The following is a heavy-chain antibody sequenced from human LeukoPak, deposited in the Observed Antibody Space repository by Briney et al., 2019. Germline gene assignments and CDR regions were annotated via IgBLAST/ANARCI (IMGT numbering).Heavy chain of an antibody. CDR2: IRYDGSNK. Sequence: PGGSLRLSCAASGSTFSSYGMHWVRQAPGKGLEWVAFIRYDGSNKYYADSVKGQFTISRDNSKNTLYLQMNSLRAEDTAVYYCAKHYYGSGSYPDYWGQGTLVTVSS. CDR3: AKHYYGSGSYPDY. CDR1: GSTFSSYG. J-gene: IGHJ4*02. V-gene: IGHV3-30*02. D-gene: IGHD3-10*01.